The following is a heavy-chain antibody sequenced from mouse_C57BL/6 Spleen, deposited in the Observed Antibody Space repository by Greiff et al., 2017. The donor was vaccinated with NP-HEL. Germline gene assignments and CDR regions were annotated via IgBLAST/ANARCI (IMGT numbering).Heavy chain of an antibody. CDR1: GYTFTDYY. CDR3: ARRRDYYGSSS. V-gene: IGHV1-26*01. Sequence: VQLQQSGPELVKPGASVKISCKASGYTFTDYYMNWVKQSHGKSLEWIGDINPNNGGTSYNQKFKGKATLTVDKSSSTAYMALRSLTSEDSAVYYCARRRDYYGSSSWGQGTTLTVSS. J-gene: IGHJ2*01. CDR2: INPNNGGT. D-gene: IGHD1-1*01.